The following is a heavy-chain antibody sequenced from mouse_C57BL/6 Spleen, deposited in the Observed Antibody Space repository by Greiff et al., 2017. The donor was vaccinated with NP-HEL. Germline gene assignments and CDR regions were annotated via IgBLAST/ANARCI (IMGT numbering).Heavy chain of an antibody. CDR2: IYPSDSET. Sequence: VQLQQPGAELVRPGSSVKLSCKASGYTFTSYWMDWVKQRPGQGLEWIGNIYPSDSETHYNQKFKDKATLTVDKSSSTAYMQLSSLTSEDSAVYYCARSPGSNYYAMDYWGQGTSVTVSS. V-gene: IGHV1-61*01. CDR3: ARSPGSNYYAMDY. CDR1: GYTFTSYW. J-gene: IGHJ4*01.